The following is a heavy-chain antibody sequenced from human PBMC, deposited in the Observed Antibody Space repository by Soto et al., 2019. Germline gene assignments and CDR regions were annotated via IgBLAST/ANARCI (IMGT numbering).Heavy chain of an antibody. D-gene: IGHD6-6*01. CDR3: ARESSSSIWRYFDY. CDR1: GFTFSSYG. Sequence: GGSLRLSCAASGFTFSSYGMHWVRQAPGKGLEWVAVIWYDGSNKYYADSVKGRFTISRDNSKNTLYLQMNSLRAEDTAVYYCARESSSSIWRYFDYWGQGTLVTVSS. J-gene: IGHJ4*02. CDR2: IWYDGSNK. V-gene: IGHV3-33*01.